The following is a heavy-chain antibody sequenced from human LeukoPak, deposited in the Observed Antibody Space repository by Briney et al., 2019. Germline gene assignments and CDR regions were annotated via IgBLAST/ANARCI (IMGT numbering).Heavy chain of an antibody. CDR3: ARDNSVRDEAWWFNP. J-gene: IGHJ5*02. Sequence: HEASVKVSCKASGGTFTHFVISWVRQAPGQGLEWMGGIIPIFGTANYAQKFQGRVTITADESTSTAYMELSSLRSEDTAVYYCARDNSVRDEAWWFNPWGQGTLVTVSS. V-gene: IGHV1-69*01. CDR1: GGTFTHFV. CDR2: IIPIFGTA. D-gene: IGHD5-24*01.